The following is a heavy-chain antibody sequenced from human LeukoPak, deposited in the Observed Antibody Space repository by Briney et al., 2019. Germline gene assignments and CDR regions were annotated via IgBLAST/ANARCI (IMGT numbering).Heavy chain of an antibody. V-gene: IGHV5-51*01. D-gene: IGHD6-19*01. CDR1: GYSFTSYW. Sequence: GESLKISCKGSGYSFTSYWIGWVRQMPGKGLEWMGIIYPGDSDTRYSPSFQGQVTISADKSINTAYLQWSSLKASDPPIYYCARHTTSVAATNYWGQGTLVTVSS. J-gene: IGHJ4*02. CDR2: IYPGDSDT. CDR3: ARHTTSVAATNY.